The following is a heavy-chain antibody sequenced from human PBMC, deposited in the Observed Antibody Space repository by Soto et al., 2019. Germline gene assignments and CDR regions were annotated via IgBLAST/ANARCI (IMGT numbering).Heavy chain of an antibody. CDR2: IYYSGST. D-gene: IGHD6-19*01. CDR1: GGSVSSGSYY. J-gene: IGHJ6*02. V-gene: IGHV4-61*01. Sequence: QVQLQESGPGLVKPSETLSLTCTVSGGSVSSGSYYWSWIRQPPGKGLEWIGYIYYSGSTNYNPSLKSRGTLSVDTSTNQFSLKLSSVTAADTALYDCARGIEGWYQGRYYYGMDVWGQGTTVTVSS. CDR3: ARGIEGWYQGRYYYGMDV.